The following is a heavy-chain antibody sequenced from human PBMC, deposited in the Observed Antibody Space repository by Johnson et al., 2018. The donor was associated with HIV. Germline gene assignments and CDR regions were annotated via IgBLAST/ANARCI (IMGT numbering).Heavy chain of an antibody. CDR1: GFTFSSYG. Sequence: VESGGGVVQPGRSLRLSCAASGFTFSSYGMHWVRQAPGKGLEWVAVISYDGSNKYYVDSVKGRFTISRDNSKNMLDLQMNSLRAGDAAVYYCARDYRGRTVDAFDVWGQGTLVIVSS. CDR3: ARDYRGRTVDAFDV. D-gene: IGHD3-16*02. V-gene: IGHV3-30*03. CDR2: ISYDGSNK. J-gene: IGHJ3*01.